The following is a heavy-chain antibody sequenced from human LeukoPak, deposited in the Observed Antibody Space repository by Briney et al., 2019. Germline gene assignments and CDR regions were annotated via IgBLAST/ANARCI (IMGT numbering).Heavy chain of an antibody. D-gene: IGHD3-10*01. V-gene: IGHV4-59*01. Sequence: SETLSLTCAVYGGSFSSYYWSWIRQPPGKGLEWIGYIYYSGSTNYNPSLKSRVTISVDTSKNQFSLKLSSVTAADTAVYYCAAGVFRPPDAFDIWGQGTMVTVSS. J-gene: IGHJ3*02. CDR3: AAGVFRPPDAFDI. CDR1: GGSFSSYY. CDR2: IYYSGST.